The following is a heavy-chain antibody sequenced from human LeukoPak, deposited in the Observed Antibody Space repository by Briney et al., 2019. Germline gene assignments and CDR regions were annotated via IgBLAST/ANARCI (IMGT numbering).Heavy chain of an antibody. D-gene: IGHD3-10*01. CDR2: IRYDGSNK. V-gene: IGHV3-30*02. CDR1: GFTFSSYG. Sequence: GGSLRLSCAASGFTFSSYGMHWVRQAPGKGLEWVAFIRYDGSNKYYADSVKGRFTIYRDNSKNTLYLQMNSLRAEDTAVYYCAKDQGYYYGSGSYPDYWGQGTLVTVSS. J-gene: IGHJ4*02. CDR3: AKDQGYYYGSGSYPDY.